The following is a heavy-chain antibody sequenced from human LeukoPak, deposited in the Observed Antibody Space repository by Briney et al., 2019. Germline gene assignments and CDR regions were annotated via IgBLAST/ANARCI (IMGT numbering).Heavy chain of an antibody. CDR2: INPNSGGT. J-gene: IGHJ4*02. D-gene: IGHD1-7*01. Sequence: ASVKVSCKASGYTFTGYYMHWVRQAPGQGLEWMGWINPNSGGTNYAQKFQGRVTMTRDTSISTAYMELSRLRSDDTAVYYCAPHPPTGTTGAFYYWGQGTLVTVSS. CDR3: APHPPTGTTGAFYY. V-gene: IGHV1-2*02. CDR1: GYTFTGYY.